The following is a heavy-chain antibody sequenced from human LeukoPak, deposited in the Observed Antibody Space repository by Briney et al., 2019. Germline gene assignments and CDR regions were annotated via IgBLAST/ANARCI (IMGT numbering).Heavy chain of an antibody. J-gene: IGHJ4*02. D-gene: IGHD3-10*01. CDR1: GGSFSGYY. Sequence: PSETLSLTCAVYGGSFSGYYWSWIRQPPGKGLEWIGEINHSGSTNYNPSLKSRVTISVDTSKNQFSLKLSSVTAADTAVYYCARVGYYYGSGSYLIDYWGQGTLVTVSS. V-gene: IGHV4-34*01. CDR2: INHSGST. CDR3: ARVGYYYGSGSYLIDY.